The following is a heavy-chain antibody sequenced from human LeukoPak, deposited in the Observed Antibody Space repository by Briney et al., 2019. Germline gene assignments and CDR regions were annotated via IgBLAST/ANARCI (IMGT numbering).Heavy chain of an antibody. D-gene: IGHD4-11*01. Sequence: PSETLSLTCTVSGGSISSYYWSWIRQPPGRGLEWIGYICYSGSTNYNPSLKSRVTISVDTSKNQFSLKLSSVTAADTAVYYCARTTVTPGGYYFDYWGQGTLVTVSS. CDR1: GGSISSYY. J-gene: IGHJ4*02. CDR3: ARTTVTPGGYYFDY. CDR2: ICYSGST. V-gene: IGHV4-59*01.